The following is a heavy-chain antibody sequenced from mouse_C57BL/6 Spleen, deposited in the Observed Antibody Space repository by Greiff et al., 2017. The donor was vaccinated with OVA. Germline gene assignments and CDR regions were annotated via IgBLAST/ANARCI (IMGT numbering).Heavy chain of an antibody. Sequence: EVQLVESGGGLVQPGGSMKLSCVASGFTFSNYWMNWVRQSPEKGLEWVAQIRLKSDNYATHYAESVKGRFTISRDDSKSSVYLQMNNLRAEDTGIYYCTDGSFYYAMDYWGQGTSVTVSS. V-gene: IGHV6-3*01. CDR2: IRLKSDNYAT. J-gene: IGHJ4*01. CDR3: TDGSFYYAMDY. CDR1: GFTFSNYW. D-gene: IGHD2-2*01.